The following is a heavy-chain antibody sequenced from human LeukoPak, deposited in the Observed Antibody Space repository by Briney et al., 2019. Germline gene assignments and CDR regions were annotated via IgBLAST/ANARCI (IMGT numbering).Heavy chain of an antibody. CDR1: GGTFSSYA. D-gene: IGHD3-3*01. CDR2: IIPIFGTA. J-gene: IGHJ4*02. Sequence: SVKVSCKASGGTFSSYAISWARQAPGQGLEWMGRIIPIFGTANYAQKFQGRVTITTDESTSTAYMGLSSLRSEDTAVYYCARDALDFWSGYHDYWGQGTLVTVSS. CDR3: ARDALDFWSGYHDY. V-gene: IGHV1-69*05.